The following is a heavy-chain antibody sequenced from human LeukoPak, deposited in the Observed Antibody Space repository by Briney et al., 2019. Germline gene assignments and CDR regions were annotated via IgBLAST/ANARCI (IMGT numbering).Heavy chain of an antibody. D-gene: IGHD2-21*02. Sequence: GGSLRLSCAASGFSFSSYTMNWVRQAPGKGLEWVSIISSSSSYIYYADSVKGRFTISRDNAKNALYLQMNSLRVEDTAVYYCARDGRCGGDCYASWGQGTLVTVSS. V-gene: IGHV3-21*01. J-gene: IGHJ4*02. CDR1: GFSFSSYT. CDR2: ISSSSSYI. CDR3: ARDGRCGGDCYAS.